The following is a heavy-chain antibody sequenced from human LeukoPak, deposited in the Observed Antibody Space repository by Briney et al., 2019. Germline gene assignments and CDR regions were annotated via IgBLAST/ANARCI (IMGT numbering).Heavy chain of an antibody. D-gene: IGHD3-9*01. CDR1: GYTFTDYY. J-gene: IGHJ4*02. V-gene: IGHV1-2*02. CDR2: INPNSGDT. Sequence: GASVKVSCKASGYTFTDYYVNWGRQAPGQGLEWMGWINPNSGDTNYAETFQGRVTMTRDTSISTAYMELNRLRSDDTAVYYCARRYNILTGFLFWGQGTLVTVSS. CDR3: ARRYNILTGFLF.